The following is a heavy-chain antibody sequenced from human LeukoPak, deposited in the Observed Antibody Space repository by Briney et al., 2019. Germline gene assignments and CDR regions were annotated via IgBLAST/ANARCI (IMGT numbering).Heavy chain of an antibody. D-gene: IGHD3-22*01. CDR3: ARSSGYYSSLFYMHV. CDR1: GYTFTGYY. CDR2: VNPNSGGT. Sequence: VASMKVSCKTPGYTFTGYYIHWVRQAPGQGLEWMGWVNPNSGGTHCAQKFQGRVTMTRDTSINTVYMALNWLTSDDTAVYYCARSSGYYSSLFYMHVWGKGTTVTVSS. V-gene: IGHV1-2*02. J-gene: IGHJ6*03.